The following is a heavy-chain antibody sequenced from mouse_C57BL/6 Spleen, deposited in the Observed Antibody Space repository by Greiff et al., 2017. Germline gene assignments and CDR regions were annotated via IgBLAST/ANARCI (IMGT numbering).Heavy chain of an antibody. Sequence: VQLKESGPGLVKPSQSLSLTCSVTGYSITSGYYWNWIRQFPGNKLEWMGYISYDGSNNYNPSLKNRISITRDTSKNQFFLKLNSVTTEDTATYYCAEGYYYAMDYWGQGTSVTVSS. CDR2: ISYDGSN. V-gene: IGHV3-6*01. CDR1: GYSITSGYY. CDR3: AEGYYYAMDY. J-gene: IGHJ4*01.